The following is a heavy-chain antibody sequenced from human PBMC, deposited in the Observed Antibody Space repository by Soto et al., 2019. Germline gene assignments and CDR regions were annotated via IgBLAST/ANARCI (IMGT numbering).Heavy chain of an antibody. J-gene: IGHJ5*02. V-gene: IGHV1-69*13. CDR1: GGTFSSYA. CDR3: ARAHCGGDCYSRYNWFDP. D-gene: IGHD2-21*02. Sequence: VKVSCKASGGTFSSYAISWVRQAPGQGLEWMGGIIPIFGTANYAQKFQGRVTITADESTSTAYMELSSLRSEDTAVYYCARAHCGGDCYSRYNWFDPWGQGTLVTVSS. CDR2: IIPIFGTA.